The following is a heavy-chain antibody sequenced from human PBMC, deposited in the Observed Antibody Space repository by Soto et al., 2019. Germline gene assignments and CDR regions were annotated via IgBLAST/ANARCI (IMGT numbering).Heavy chain of an antibody. Sequence: ASVKVSCKVSGYTLTELSMHWVRQAPGKGLEWMGGFDPEDGETIYAQKFQGRVTMTEDTSTDTAYMELSSLRSEDTAVYYCATIHRYNWNDIFDYWGQGTLVTVSS. CDR1: GYTLTELS. D-gene: IGHD1-20*01. CDR3: ATIHRYNWNDIFDY. J-gene: IGHJ4*02. CDR2: FDPEDGET. V-gene: IGHV1-24*01.